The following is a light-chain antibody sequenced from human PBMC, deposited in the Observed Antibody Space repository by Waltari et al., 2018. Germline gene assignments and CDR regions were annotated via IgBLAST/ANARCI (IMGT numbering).Light chain of an antibody. CDR2: EGT. V-gene: IGLV2-23*03. Sequence: QSALTQPASVSGSPGQSITISCIGTSNDIGNYNLVSWYQQHPGKAPKLIIYEGTRRPSGVSDRFSGSRSGNAASLTISGLQTEDEADYYCCSYAGRTTFVLLGGGTKLTVL. CDR1: SNDIGNYNL. J-gene: IGLJ2*01. CDR3: CSYAGRTTFVL.